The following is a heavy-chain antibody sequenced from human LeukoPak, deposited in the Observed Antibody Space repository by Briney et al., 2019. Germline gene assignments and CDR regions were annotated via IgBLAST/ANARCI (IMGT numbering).Heavy chain of an antibody. V-gene: IGHV5-51*01. J-gene: IGHJ4*02. CDR2: IYPGDSDT. CDR1: GYSFTSYW. CDR3: ARQRDSYGGDYFDY. D-gene: IGHD4-17*01. Sequence: KKPGESLQISCKGSGYSFTSYWIGWVRPMPGEGLEWLGIIYPGDSDTRYNPSFQGQVTVSADKSIATAYLQWNSLKASDTAMYYCARQRDSYGGDYFDYWGQGTLVTVSS.